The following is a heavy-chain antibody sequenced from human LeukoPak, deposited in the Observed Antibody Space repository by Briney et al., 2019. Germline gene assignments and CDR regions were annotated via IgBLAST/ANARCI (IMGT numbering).Heavy chain of an antibody. CDR1: GGFISSSSYY. CDR2: IYSSGNT. D-gene: IGHD2-2*01. Sequence: SETLSLTCTVSGGFISSSSYYWGWIRQPAGKGLEWIGRIYSSGNTNYNPSLKSRVTMSVDTSKNQFSLKLSSVTAADTAVYYCARGSASPAVVPFDIWGQGTMVTVSS. J-gene: IGHJ3*02. CDR3: ARGSASPAVVPFDI. V-gene: IGHV4-61*02.